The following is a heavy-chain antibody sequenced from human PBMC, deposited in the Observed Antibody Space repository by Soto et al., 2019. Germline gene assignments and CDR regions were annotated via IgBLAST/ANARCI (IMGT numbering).Heavy chain of an antibody. V-gene: IGHV3-7*01. Sequence: GGSLRLSCGAAGFNFIGSWMSWVRQAPGKGLERVATISPDGSEKTDVDSVEARFTISRDTSKNTLYLQMNSLIAEDTAWYYWARDHWSRDKAVGKECYYGMDVCDHCTPVTLSS. J-gene: IGHJ6*02. CDR3: ARDHWSRDKAVGKECYYGMDV. D-gene: IGHD1-1*01. CDR1: GFNFIGSW. CDR2: ISPDGSEK.